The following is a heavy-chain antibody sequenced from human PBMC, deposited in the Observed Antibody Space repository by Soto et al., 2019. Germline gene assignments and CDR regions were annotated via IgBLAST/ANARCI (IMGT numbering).Heavy chain of an antibody. D-gene: IGHD3-3*01. Sequence: QVQLVESGGGVVQPGRSLRLSCAASGFTFSSYGMHGVRQAPGKGLEWLAVIWYDGSNKYYADSVKGRFPISRDNSKNTLYLQMNSLRAEDTAVYYCARVGALFYYGMDVWGQGTTVTVSS. CDR3: ARVGALFYYGMDV. CDR2: IWYDGSNK. J-gene: IGHJ6*02. V-gene: IGHV3-33*01. CDR1: GFTFSSYG.